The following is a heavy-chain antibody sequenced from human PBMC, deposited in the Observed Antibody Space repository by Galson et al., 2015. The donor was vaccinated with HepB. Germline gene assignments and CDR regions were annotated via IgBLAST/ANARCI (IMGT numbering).Heavy chain of an antibody. CDR2: FDPEDGET. Sequence: SVKVSCKVSGYTLTELSINWVRQAPGKGLEWMGGFDPEDGETIYAQKFQGRVTMTEDTSTDTAYMELSSLRSEDTAVYYCATDSLGPEGHYDSSGYQPSLDYWGQGTLVTVSS. V-gene: IGHV1-24*01. J-gene: IGHJ4*02. CDR1: GYTLTELS. CDR3: ATDSLGPEGHYDSSGYQPSLDY. D-gene: IGHD3-22*01.